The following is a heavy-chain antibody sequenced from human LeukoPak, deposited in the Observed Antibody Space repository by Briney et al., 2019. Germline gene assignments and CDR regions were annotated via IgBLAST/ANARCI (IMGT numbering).Heavy chain of an antibody. Sequence: ASVKVSCKASGYTFTGYYMHWVRQAPGQGLEWMGWINPNSGGTNYAQKFQSRVTMTRDTSISTAYMELSRLRSDDTAVYYCARDRYYDFWSGYHNWFDPWGQGTLVTVSS. CDR2: INPNSGGT. CDR1: GYTFTGYY. CDR3: ARDRYYDFWSGYHNWFDP. V-gene: IGHV1-2*02. J-gene: IGHJ5*02. D-gene: IGHD3-3*01.